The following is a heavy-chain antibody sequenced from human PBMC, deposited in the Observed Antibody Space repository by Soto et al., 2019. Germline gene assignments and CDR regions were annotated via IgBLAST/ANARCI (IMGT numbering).Heavy chain of an antibody. J-gene: IGHJ4*02. V-gene: IGHV1-69*05. CDR2: IIPIFGTA. CDR3: ARGFRTVPFDY. D-gene: IGHD2-2*01. Sequence: GASVKVSCKASGGTFSSYAISWVRQAPGQGLEWMGGIIPIFGTANYAQKFQGRVTITIDTSTSTAYMELMSLRSDDTAVYYCARGFRTVPFDYWGQGTLVTVSS. CDR1: GGTFSSYA.